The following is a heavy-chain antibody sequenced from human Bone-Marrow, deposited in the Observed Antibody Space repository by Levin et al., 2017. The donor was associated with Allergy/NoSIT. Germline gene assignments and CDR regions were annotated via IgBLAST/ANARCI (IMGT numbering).Heavy chain of an antibody. V-gene: IGHV4-39*02. CDR2: ISYSGRT. CDR1: GGSINSDDYH. J-gene: IGHJ5*02. Sequence: SQTLSLTCTVSGGSINSDDYHWDWIRQSPGRGLEWIASISYSGRTESNPSLKSRLTISVDTSKNHFSLKVNSVTAADTAVYYCARRALHGTGGFDPWGQGTLVTVSS. CDR3: ARRALHGTGGFDP. D-gene: IGHD3-16*01.